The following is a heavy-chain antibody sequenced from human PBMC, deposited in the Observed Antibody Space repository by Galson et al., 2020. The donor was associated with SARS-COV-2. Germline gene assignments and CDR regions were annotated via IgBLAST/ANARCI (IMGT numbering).Heavy chain of an antibody. Sequence: GGPLRLSCAAPGFTFSSYWMSWVRQAPGKGLEWVANIKPEGSEKYYVDSVKGRFTISRDNAKNSLYLQMNSLRAEDTAVYYCARDVQMYYYDSSCYYYEEYFFDYWGQGTLVTGSS. J-gene: IGHJ4*02. V-gene: IGHV3-7*01. CDR1: GFTFSSYW. CDR2: IKPEGSEK. CDR3: ARDVQMYYYDSSCYYYEEYFFDY. D-gene: IGHD3-22*01.